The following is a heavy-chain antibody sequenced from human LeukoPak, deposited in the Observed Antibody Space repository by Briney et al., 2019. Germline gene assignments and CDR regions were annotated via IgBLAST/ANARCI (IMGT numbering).Heavy chain of an antibody. CDR1: GGSISSSSYY. D-gene: IGHD6-13*01. Sequence: SETLSLTCTVSGGSISSSSYYWGWIRQPPGKGLEWIGSIYYSGSTYYNPSLKSRVSISVDTSKNQFSLKLSSVTAADTAVYYCARGRGYSSQGIYYYYYYMDVWGKGTTVTVSS. V-gene: IGHV4-39*07. J-gene: IGHJ6*03. CDR3: ARGRGYSSQGIYYYYYYMDV. CDR2: IYYSGST.